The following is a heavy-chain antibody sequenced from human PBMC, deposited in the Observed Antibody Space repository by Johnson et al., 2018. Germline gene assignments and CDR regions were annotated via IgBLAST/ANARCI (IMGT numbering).Heavy chain of an antibody. J-gene: IGHJ6*03. CDR3: AKDPSDWHYYSYYMDV. CDR1: GFTFSSYG. Sequence: VQLLETGGGVVQPGRSLRLSCAASGFTFSSYGMHWVRQAPGKGLEWVAVIWYDGSNKYYADSVKGRFTISRDYSKNTLYLQMNSLRAEDTAVYYCAKDPSDWHYYSYYMDVWGKGTTVTVSS. CDR2: IWYDGSNK. D-gene: IGHD2-21*02. V-gene: IGHV3-33*06.